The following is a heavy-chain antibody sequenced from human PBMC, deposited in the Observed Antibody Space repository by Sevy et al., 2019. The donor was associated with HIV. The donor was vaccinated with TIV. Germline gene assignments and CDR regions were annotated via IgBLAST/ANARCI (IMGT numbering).Heavy chain of an antibody. D-gene: IGHD3-10*01. CDR1: GYSITSGYL. CDR2: VFHSGNT. J-gene: IGHJ4*02. CDR3: ARHSHGSGTYYVPFDS. V-gene: IGHV4-38-2*01. Sequence: SETLSLTCVVSGYSITSGYLWGWIRQPPGKGLEWIGSVFHSGNTYYNPSLNSRVIISVDTSKNQFSLKLNSVTAADTAVYYCARHSHGSGTYYVPFDSWGQRTLVTVSS.